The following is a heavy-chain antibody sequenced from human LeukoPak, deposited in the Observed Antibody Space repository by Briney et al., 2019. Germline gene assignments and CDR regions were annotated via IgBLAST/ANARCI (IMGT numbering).Heavy chain of an antibody. Sequence: SETLSLTCTVSGGSISSYYWSWIRQPPGKGLEWIGYIYYSGSTNYNPSLKSRVTISVDTSKNQFSLKLSSVTAADTAVYYCARTQGRYYYYYGMDVWGQGTTVTVS. CDR3: ARTQGRYYYYYGMDV. CDR1: GGSISSYY. CDR2: IYYSGST. V-gene: IGHV4-59*08. J-gene: IGHJ6*02.